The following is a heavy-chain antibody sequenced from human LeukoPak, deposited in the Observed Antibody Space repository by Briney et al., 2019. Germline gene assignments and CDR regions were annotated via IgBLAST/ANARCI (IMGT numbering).Heavy chain of an antibody. V-gene: IGHV4-34*01. D-gene: IGHD3-22*01. CDR2: INHSGST. Sequence: SETLSLTCTVSGGSISSYYWSWIRQPPGKGLEWIGEINHSGSTNYNPSLKSRVTMSVDTSKNQFSLKLSSVTAADTAVYYCARETSGYYALSPRAFDIWGQGTMVTVSS. CDR3: ARETSGYYALSPRAFDI. J-gene: IGHJ3*02. CDR1: GGSISSYY.